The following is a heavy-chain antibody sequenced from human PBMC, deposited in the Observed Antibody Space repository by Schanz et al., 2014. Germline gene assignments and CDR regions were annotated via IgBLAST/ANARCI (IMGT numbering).Heavy chain of an antibody. J-gene: IGHJ6*02. CDR2: VNESHSTI. CDR1: GFTFSSYA. CDR3: AKDGPGGSGSYSADGGMDV. D-gene: IGHD3-10*01. Sequence: GQLVESGGGLVQPGGSLRLSCAASGFTFSSYAMSWVRQAPGKGLEWVSAVNESHSTIYYADSVRGRFTISRDNAENTLFLQMNSLRAEDTAVYYCAKDGPGGSGSYSADGGMDVWGQGTTVTVSS. V-gene: IGHV3-23*04.